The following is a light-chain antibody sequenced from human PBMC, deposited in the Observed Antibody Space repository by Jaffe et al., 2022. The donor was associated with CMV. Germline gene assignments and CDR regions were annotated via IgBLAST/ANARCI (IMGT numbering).Light chain of an antibody. J-gene: IGKJ2*01. CDR3: QQYKSYPYT. CDR1: QSISSW. CDR2: KAS. V-gene: IGKV1-5*03. Sequence: DIQMTQSPSTLSASVGDRVTITCRASQSISSWLAWYQQKPGKAPKLQMSKASSLESGVPSRFSGSGSGTEFTLTISSLQPDDFATYYCQQYKSYPYTFGQGTKLEIK.